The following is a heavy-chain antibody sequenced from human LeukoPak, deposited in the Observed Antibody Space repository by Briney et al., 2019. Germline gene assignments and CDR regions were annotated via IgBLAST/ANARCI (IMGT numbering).Heavy chain of an antibody. Sequence: GGSLRLSCAASGFIFSNAWMTWVRQAPGKGLEWVGRIKRKTDGGTADYAAPVKGRFTISRDDSKNTLYLQMNSLRAEDTAVYYCARARITEASTPDYWGQGTLVTVSS. CDR2: IKRKTDGGTA. J-gene: IGHJ4*02. V-gene: IGHV3-15*01. CDR3: ARARITEASTPDY. CDR1: GFIFSNAW. D-gene: IGHD2-21*01.